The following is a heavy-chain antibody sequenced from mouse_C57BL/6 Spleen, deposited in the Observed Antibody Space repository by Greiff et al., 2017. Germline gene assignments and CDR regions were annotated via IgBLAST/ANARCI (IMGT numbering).Heavy chain of an antibody. V-gene: IGHV1-69*01. CDR3: ARSVDTVVATRAMDY. Sequence: QVQLQQPGAELVMPGASVKLSCKASGYTFTSYWMHWVKQRPGQGLEWIGEIDPSDSYTNYNQKFKGKSTLTVDKSSSTAYMQLSSLTSEDSAVYYWARSVDTVVATRAMDYWGQGTSVTVSS. J-gene: IGHJ4*01. D-gene: IGHD1-1*01. CDR1: GYTFTSYW. CDR2: IDPSDSYT.